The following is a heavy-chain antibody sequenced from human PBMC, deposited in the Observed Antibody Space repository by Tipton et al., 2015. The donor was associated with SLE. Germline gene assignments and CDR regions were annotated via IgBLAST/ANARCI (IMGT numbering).Heavy chain of an antibody. V-gene: IGHV3-30-3*02. CDR2: ISFDGSNT. J-gene: IGHJ6*03. CDR3: AKTPGEWNYYYMDV. CDR1: GFTFNTYT. Sequence: SLRLSCAASGFTFNTYTMYWVRQAPGKGLEWVAVISFDGSNTNYADFAKGRVTISRDNSKNTLYLQMNSLRAEDTAVYYCAKTPGEWNYYYMDVWGKGTTVTVSS. D-gene: IGHD3-10*01.